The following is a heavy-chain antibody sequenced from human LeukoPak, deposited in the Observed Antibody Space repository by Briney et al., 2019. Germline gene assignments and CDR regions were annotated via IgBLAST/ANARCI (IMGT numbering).Heavy chain of an antibody. CDR2: ISAYNGNT. J-gene: IGHJ4*02. D-gene: IGHD2-2*01. CDR1: GYTFTSYG. CDR3: ARDSLLEDIVVVPAAFDY. Sequence: ASVKVSCKASGYTFTSYGISWVRQAPGQGLEWMGWISAYNGNTNYAQKLQGRVTMTTDTSTSTAYMELRSLRSDDTAVYYCARDSLLEDIVVVPAAFDYWGQGTLVTVSS. V-gene: IGHV1-18*01.